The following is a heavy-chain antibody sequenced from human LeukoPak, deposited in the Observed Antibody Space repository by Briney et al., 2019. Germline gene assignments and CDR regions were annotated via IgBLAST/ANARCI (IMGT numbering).Heavy chain of an antibody. V-gene: IGHV1-69*15. CDR1: GGTFSSYA. CDR3: ARESGSYEAYFDY. J-gene: IGHJ4*02. Sequence: GSSVKVSCKASGGTFSSYAISWVRRAPGQGLEWMGRIFPIFATANYAQKFQGRVTITADESTSTAYMELSSLRSEDTAVYYCARESGSYEAYFDYWGQGTLVTVSS. CDR2: IFPIFATA. D-gene: IGHD1-26*01.